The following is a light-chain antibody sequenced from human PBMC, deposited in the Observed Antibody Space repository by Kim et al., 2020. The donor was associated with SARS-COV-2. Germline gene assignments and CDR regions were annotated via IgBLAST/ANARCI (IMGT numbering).Light chain of an antibody. V-gene: IGKV1-9*01. Sequence: DIQLTQSPSSLSAYVGDRVTITCRASQDIGSYLAWYQQTPGKAPKLLIYHASTLQRGVPSRFSGSGSGTEFTLTISTLQPDDFATYYCQHLYTYSTFGQGTKVDIK. CDR3: QHLYTYST. J-gene: IGKJ1*01. CDR2: HAS. CDR1: QDIGSY.